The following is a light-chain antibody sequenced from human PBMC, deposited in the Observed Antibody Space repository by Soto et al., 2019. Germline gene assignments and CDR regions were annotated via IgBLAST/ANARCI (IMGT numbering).Light chain of an antibody. Sequence: DIQMTQSPSTLSASAGDRVTITCRASQNINMWLAWYQQKPGKAPKLLIYDASSLQSGVPSRFGGSGSGTDFTLTITSLLPDDCATYYCQHYSLYSPWTFGQGTKVEI. CDR3: QHYSLYSPWT. J-gene: IGKJ1*01. V-gene: IGKV1-5*01. CDR1: QNINMW. CDR2: DAS.